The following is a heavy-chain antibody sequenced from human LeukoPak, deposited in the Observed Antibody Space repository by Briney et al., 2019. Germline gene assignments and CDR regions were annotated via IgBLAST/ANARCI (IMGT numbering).Heavy chain of an antibody. D-gene: IGHD6-19*01. CDR3: ARLAVTGRGRTWYFDY. J-gene: IGHJ4*02. CDR1: SGSISSSIYY. V-gene: IGHV4-39*01. CDR2: VYYTGRT. Sequence: SETLSLTCIVSSGSISSSIYYWGWIRQSPGKGLDWIGSVYYTGRTYYSPSLKSRVTISVDTSKNQFSLKLNSVTAADTAVYYCARLAVTGRGRTWYFDYWGQGTLVTVSS.